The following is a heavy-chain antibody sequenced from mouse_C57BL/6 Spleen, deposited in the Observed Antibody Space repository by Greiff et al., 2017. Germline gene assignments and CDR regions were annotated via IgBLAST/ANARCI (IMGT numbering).Heavy chain of an antibody. V-gene: IGHV1-53*01. D-gene: IGHD1-1*02. CDR2: INPSNGGT. CDR3: ARQEARWYFDY. Sequence: QVQLQQPGTELVKPGASVKLSCKASGYTFTSYWMHWVKQRPGQGLEWIGNINPSNGGTNYNEKFKGKATLTVDKSSRTAYMQLSSLTSEDSAVYYCARQEARWYFDYWGQGTTRTVSS. CDR1: GYTFTSYW. J-gene: IGHJ2*01.